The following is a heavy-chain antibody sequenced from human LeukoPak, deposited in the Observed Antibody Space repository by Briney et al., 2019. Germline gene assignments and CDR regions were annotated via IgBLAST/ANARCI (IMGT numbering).Heavy chain of an antibody. V-gene: IGHV3-33*01. J-gene: IGHJ4*02. CDR1: GFTFSSYG. CDR2: IWYDGSNK. Sequence: PGGSLRLSCAASGFTFSSYGMHWVRQAPGKGLEWVAVIWYDGSNKYYADSVKGRFTISRDNSKNTLYPQMNSLRAEDTAVYYCARDRTTVAYYFDYWGQGTLVTVSS. D-gene: IGHD4-23*01. CDR3: ARDRTTVAYYFDY.